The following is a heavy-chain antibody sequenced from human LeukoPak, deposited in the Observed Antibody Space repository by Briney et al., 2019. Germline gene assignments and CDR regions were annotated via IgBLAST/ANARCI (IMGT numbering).Heavy chain of an antibody. CDR2: IGGRGTST. Sequence: GGSLRLSCAPSGFTFSSFTMTWVRQAPGKGLEWVSAIGGRGTSTYYADSLEGRFTIVRDNSKDMVYLQMNSLKVEDTAIYYCGKEGGAWGQGTQVTVSS. V-gene: IGHV3-23*01. J-gene: IGHJ5*02. CDR1: GFTFSSFT. CDR3: GKEGGA. D-gene: IGHD3-16*01.